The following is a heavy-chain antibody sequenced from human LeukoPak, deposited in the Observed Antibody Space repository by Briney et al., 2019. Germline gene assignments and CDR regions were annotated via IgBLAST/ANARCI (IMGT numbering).Heavy chain of an antibody. V-gene: IGHV3-66*04. CDR2: IYSGGST. CDR3: AKRIAAALDY. CDR1: GFTVSSNY. Sequence: PGGSLRLSCAASGFTVSSNYMSWVRQAPGKGLEWVSVIYSGGSTYYADSVKGRFTISRDNAKNTVHLQMNSLRAEDTAIYYCAKRIAAALDYWGQGTLVTVSS. D-gene: IGHD6-13*01. J-gene: IGHJ4*02.